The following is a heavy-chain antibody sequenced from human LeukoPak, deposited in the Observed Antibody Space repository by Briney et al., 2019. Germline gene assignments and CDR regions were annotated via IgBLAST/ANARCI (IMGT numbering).Heavy chain of an antibody. CDR1: GGSFSGYY. Sequence: SETLSLTXAVYGGSFSGYYWSWICQAPGKGLEWIGEINHSGSTNYNPSLKSRVTISVDTSKNQFSLKLSSVTAADTAVYYCARGLIFGVVIIRRWFDPWGQGTLVTVSS. V-gene: IGHV4-34*01. CDR2: INHSGST. D-gene: IGHD3-3*01. CDR3: ARGLIFGVVIIRRWFDP. J-gene: IGHJ5*02.